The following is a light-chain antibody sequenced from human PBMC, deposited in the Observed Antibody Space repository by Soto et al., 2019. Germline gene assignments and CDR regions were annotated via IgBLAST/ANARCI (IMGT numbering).Light chain of an antibody. CDR2: DVT. CDR1: SSDVGGYNC. V-gene: IGLV2-11*01. CDR3: CSHSASYTFV. Sequence: ALTQPRSVSGSPGQSVTISCTGTSSDVGGYNCVSWYQQHPGKAPQLIIYDVTQRPSGVPDRFSGSKSGNTASLSISGLQAEDEADYYCCSHSASYTFVFGTGTKVTVL. J-gene: IGLJ1*01.